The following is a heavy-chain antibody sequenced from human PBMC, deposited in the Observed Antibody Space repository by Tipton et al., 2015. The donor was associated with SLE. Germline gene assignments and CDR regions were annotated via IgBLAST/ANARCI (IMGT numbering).Heavy chain of an antibody. J-gene: IGHJ6*03. Sequence: GLVKPSETLSLTCTVSGGSISSYYWSWIRQPPGKGLEWIGYIYNDGMTNYNPSLRSRVTMSVDTSNNQFSLKLSSVTAADTAVYYCATDGGAAAESYNYYMDVWGIGTTVIVSS. CDR1: GGSISSYY. V-gene: IGHV4-59*01. CDR2: IYNDGMT. D-gene: IGHD6-13*01. CDR3: ATDGGAAAESYNYYMDV.